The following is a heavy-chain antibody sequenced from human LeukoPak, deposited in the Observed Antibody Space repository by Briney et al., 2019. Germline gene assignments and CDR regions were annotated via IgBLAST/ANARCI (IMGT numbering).Heavy chain of an antibody. CDR2: IYYSGST. V-gene: IGHV4-31*03. J-gene: IGHJ4*02. Sequence: SQTLSLTCTVSGGSISSGGYYWSWIRQHPGKGLEWIGYIYYSGSTYYNPSLKSRVTISVDRSKNQFSLKLSSVTAADTAVYYCARASSSGPYYFDYWGQGTLVTVSS. CDR3: ARASSSGPYYFDY. D-gene: IGHD3-22*01. CDR1: GGSISSGGYY.